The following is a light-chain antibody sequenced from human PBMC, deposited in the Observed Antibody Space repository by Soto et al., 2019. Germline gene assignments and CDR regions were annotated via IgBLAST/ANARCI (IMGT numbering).Light chain of an antibody. V-gene: IGKV3-11*01. CDR1: QSFRGL. CDR3: QQYGSSPWT. Sequence: EVVLTQSPFTLSLSPGERATLSCRASQSFRGLLAWYQQKPGQAPRLLIYDAYNRATGIPPRFSGSGSGTDFTLTISSLEPEDFAVYYCQQYGSSPWTFGQGTLLEI. CDR2: DAY. J-gene: IGKJ5*01.